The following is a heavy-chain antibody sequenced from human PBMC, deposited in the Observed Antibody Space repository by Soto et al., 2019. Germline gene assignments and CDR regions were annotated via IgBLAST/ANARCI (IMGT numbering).Heavy chain of an antibody. CDR1: GFIFTIYT. V-gene: IGHV3-21*02. CDR3: ARGPLYYFDY. Sequence: EVQLVESGGGLVKPGGSLRLSCAASGFIFTIYTMNWVRRAPGKGLEWVSSISSSSTNIHYADSVKGRFTISRDNAKKSLYLQMNSLRAEDTAVYYCARGPLYYFDYWGQGTLVTVSS. J-gene: IGHJ4*02. CDR2: ISSSSTNI.